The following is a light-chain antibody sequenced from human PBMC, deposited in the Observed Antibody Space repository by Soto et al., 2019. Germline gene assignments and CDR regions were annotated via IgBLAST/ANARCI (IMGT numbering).Light chain of an antibody. Sequence: QSVLTQPASVSGSPGQTITISCTGTGSDVGGYNAVSWYQQHPGKAPQLIIYEVTHRPSGVSDRFSASKSGNTASLTISGLQAEDEADYYCNSFRVNRLYVFGTGTKLTVL. CDR2: EVT. V-gene: IGLV2-14*01. J-gene: IGLJ1*01. CDR1: GSDVGGYNA. CDR3: NSFRVNRLYV.